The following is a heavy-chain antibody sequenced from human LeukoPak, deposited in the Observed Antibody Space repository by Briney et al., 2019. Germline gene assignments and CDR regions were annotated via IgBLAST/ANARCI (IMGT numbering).Heavy chain of an antibody. CDR3: AKGFGGVIVIPYYFDY. CDR1: GFTFSSYG. J-gene: IGHJ4*02. Sequence: GGSLRLSCAASGFTFSSYGMHWVRQAPGKGLEWMAVISYDGSNKYYADSVKGRFTISRDNSKNTLYLQMNSLRAEDTAVYYCAKGFGGVIVIPYYFDYWGQGTLVTVSS. V-gene: IGHV3-30*18. CDR2: ISYDGSNK. D-gene: IGHD3-16*02.